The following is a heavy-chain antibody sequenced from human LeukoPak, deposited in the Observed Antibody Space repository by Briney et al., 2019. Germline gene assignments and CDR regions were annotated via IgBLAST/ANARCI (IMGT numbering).Heavy chain of an antibody. CDR2: ISGSGGMT. D-gene: IGHD3-10*01. CDR1: GFTFSSYA. Sequence: GGSLRLSCAASGFTFSSYAMIWVRQAPGKGLEWVSSISGSGGMTYYADSVKGCFTISRDNAMDTLYLQMNSLRADDTAVYYCVKDRVDGSGSQFDSWGQGSLVIVSS. CDR3: VKDRVDGSGSQFDS. V-gene: IGHV3-23*01. J-gene: IGHJ4*02.